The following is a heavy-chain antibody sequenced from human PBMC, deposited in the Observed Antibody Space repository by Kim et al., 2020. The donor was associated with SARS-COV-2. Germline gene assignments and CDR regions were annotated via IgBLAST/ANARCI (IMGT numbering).Heavy chain of an antibody. D-gene: IGHD3-9*01. V-gene: IGHV3-21*01. CDR3: ARDPYYDILTGYYIY. CDR1: GFTFSSYS. J-gene: IGHJ4*02. CDR2: ISSSSSYI. Sequence: GGSLRLSCAASGFTFSSYSMNWVRQAPGKGLEWVSSISSSSSYIYYADSVKGRFTISRDNAKNSLYLQMNSLRAEDTAVYYCARDPYYDILTGYYIYWGQGTLVTVSS.